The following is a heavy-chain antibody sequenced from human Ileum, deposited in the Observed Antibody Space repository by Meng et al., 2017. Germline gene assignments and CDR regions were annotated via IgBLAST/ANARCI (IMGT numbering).Heavy chain of an antibody. CDR1: GLTFTNYA. V-gene: IGHV3-23*01. J-gene: IGHJ4*02. D-gene: IGHD3/OR15-3a*01. CDR3: AKQFRDFGLITSFDH. Sequence: GASLKISCAVSGLTFTNYAMHWVRQAPGKGLGWVSGIAGSDGRTFYGDSVKGRFTISRDNSKNTLYLQMNSLRAEDTAVYYCAKQFRDFGLITSFDHWGQGTLVTSPQ. CDR2: IAGSDGRT.